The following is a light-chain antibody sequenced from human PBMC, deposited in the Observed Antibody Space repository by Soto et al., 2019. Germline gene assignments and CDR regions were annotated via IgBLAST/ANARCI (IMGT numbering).Light chain of an antibody. CDR2: GNS. CDR1: SSNIGAGYD. Sequence: QSVLTQPPSVSGAPGQRVTISCTGSSSNIGAGYDVHWYQQLPGTAPKLLIYGNSNRPSGVPDRFSGSKSGTSASLAITGLQAEDDADYYCQSYVSSLRGVVFGGGTKLTVL. V-gene: IGLV1-40*01. J-gene: IGLJ3*02. CDR3: QSYVSSLRGVV.